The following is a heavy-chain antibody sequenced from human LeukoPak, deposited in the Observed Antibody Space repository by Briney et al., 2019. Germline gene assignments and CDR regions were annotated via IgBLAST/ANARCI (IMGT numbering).Heavy chain of an antibody. Sequence: SVKVSCKASGYIFTSYAISWVRQAPGQVLEWMGWITPYSGNANYAQMFQGRVTMTTDTSTSTAYMELGSLTSDDTAVYYCARGTGTYSDAFDVWGQGTMVLVSS. CDR3: ARGTGTYSDAFDV. J-gene: IGHJ3*01. V-gene: IGHV1-18*01. CDR2: ITPYSGNA. D-gene: IGHD1-26*01. CDR1: GYIFTSYA.